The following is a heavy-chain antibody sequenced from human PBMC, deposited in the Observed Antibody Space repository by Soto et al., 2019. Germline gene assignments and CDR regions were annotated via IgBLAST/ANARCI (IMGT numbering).Heavy chain of an antibody. CDR3: ARDVRSHYFDL. CDR2: IWYDGSNQ. J-gene: IGHJ2*01. D-gene: IGHD3-10*01. CDR1: KFTFKNYG. V-gene: IGHV3-33*01. Sequence: QEQLVESGGGVVQPGRSMRLSCVASKFTFKNYGMHWVRQAPGKGLEWVAVIWYDGSNQYYADSVTGRFTVSRDNSKNTLFLQMNSPRDEDTAMYYCARDVRSHYFDLWGRGTLVIVSS.